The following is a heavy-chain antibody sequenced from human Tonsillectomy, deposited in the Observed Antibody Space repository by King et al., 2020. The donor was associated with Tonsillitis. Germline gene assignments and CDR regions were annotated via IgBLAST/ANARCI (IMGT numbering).Heavy chain of an antibody. Sequence: QLVQSGGGVVQPGGSLRLSCAASGFTFSSYGMHWVRQAPGKGLEWVAFIRYDGGNEYYADSVKGRFTISRDNSKNTLYLQMNSLRADDTAVYYCAKDPYHYDNSGYPYFDYWGQGTLVTVSS. J-gene: IGHJ4*02. V-gene: IGHV3-30*02. CDR1: GFTFSSYG. CDR3: AKDPYHYDNSGYPYFDY. CDR2: IRYDGGNE. D-gene: IGHD3-22*01.